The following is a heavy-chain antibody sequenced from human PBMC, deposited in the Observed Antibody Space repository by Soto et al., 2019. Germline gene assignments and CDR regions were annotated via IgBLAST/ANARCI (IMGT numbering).Heavy chain of an antibody. CDR2: INAGNGNT. CDR1: GYIFTNYA. V-gene: IGHV1-3*01. J-gene: IGHJ4*02. CDR3: ARDGGSYFDYFDY. D-gene: IGHD1-26*01. Sequence: ASVKVSCKXSGYIFTNYAMHWVRQAPGQRLEWMGWINAGNGNTKYSQKFQGRVTITRDTSASTAYMELSSLKSEDTAVYYCARDGGSYFDYFDYWGQGTPVTVSS.